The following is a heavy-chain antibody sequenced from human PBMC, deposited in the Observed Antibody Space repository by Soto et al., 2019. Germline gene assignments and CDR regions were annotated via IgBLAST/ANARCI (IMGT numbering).Heavy chain of an antibody. CDR1: GGSISSYY. V-gene: IGHV4-59*01. CDR2: IYYSGTT. J-gene: IGHJ3*02. Sequence: QVQLQESGPGLVKPSETLSLTCTVSGGSISSYYWSWIRQPPGKGLEWIGYIYYSGTTNYNPSLKSRVTISVDTSKNQFSLKLSSVTAADTAVYYCARGRAGGSDGAFDIWGQGTMVTVSS. CDR3: ARGRAGGSDGAFDI.